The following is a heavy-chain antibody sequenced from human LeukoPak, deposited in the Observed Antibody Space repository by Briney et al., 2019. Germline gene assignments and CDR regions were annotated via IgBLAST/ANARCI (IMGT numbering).Heavy chain of an antibody. Sequence: GGSLRLSYAASGFSVGAYGMHWVRQAPGKGLEWIAFIRYDGSNKYYAVSVKGRLTISRDNAKNTLYLQMYSLRAEDTAVYYCVKDYTRGGNYLNDAFDIWGPGTMVAVSS. V-gene: IGHV3-30*02. CDR2: IRYDGSNK. D-gene: IGHD1-26*01. CDR1: GFSVGAYG. CDR3: VKDYTRGGNYLNDAFDI. J-gene: IGHJ3*02.